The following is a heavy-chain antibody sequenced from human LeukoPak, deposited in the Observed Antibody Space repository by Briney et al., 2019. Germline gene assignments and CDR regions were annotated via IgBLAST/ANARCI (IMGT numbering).Heavy chain of an antibody. D-gene: IGHD5-12*01. Sequence: GGSLRLSCAASGFTFSSYWMSWVRQAPGKGLGWVSSISSSSSYIYYADSVKGRFTISRDNAKDSLYLQMNSLRAEDTAVYYCARYSGYSGYDYYYYMDVWGKGTTVTVSS. V-gene: IGHV3-21*01. CDR1: GFTFSSYW. CDR3: ARYSGYSGYDYYYYMDV. J-gene: IGHJ6*03. CDR2: ISSSSSYI.